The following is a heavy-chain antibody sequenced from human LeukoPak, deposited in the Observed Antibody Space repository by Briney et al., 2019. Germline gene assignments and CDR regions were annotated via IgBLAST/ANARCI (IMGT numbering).Heavy chain of an antibody. Sequence: GGSLRLSCAASGFTFSSYSMNWVRQAPGKGLEWVSSISSSSSYIYYADSVKGRFTISRDSAKNSLYLQMNSLRAEDAAVYYCARVLPNWNYEGAFDIWGQGTMVTVSS. V-gene: IGHV3-21*01. CDR1: GFTFSSYS. D-gene: IGHD1-7*01. CDR3: ARVLPNWNYEGAFDI. J-gene: IGHJ3*02. CDR2: ISSSSSYI.